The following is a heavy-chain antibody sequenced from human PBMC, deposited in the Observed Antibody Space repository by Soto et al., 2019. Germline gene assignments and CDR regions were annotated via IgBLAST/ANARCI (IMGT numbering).Heavy chain of an antibody. D-gene: IGHD4-17*01. V-gene: IGHV1-69*01. CDR2: IIPIFGSA. Sequence: QVQLVQSGAEVKKPGSSVKVSCKASGGSFNSYAISWVRQAPGQGLEWLGGIIPIFGSANYAQKFQGRLTITADESTSTAYMELSSLTTEDTAVYYCANTTVASYILHGMDVWGQGTTVTVSS. CDR1: GGSFNSYA. CDR3: ANTTVASYILHGMDV. J-gene: IGHJ6*02.